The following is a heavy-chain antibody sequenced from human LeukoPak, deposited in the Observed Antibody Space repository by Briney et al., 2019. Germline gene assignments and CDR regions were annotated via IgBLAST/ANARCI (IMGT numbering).Heavy chain of an antibody. D-gene: IGHD2-2*02. J-gene: IGHJ6*03. Sequence: RPGGSLRLSCGASGFTFDDYGMSWVRQAPGKGREWVSGINWNGGSTGYADSVKGRFTISRDNAKNSLYLQMNSLRAEDTALYYCASASCYTIRGSCSGYYMDVWGEGTTVTVSS. V-gene: IGHV3-20*04. CDR1: GFTFDDYG. CDR3: ASASCYTIRGSCSGYYMDV. CDR2: INWNGGST.